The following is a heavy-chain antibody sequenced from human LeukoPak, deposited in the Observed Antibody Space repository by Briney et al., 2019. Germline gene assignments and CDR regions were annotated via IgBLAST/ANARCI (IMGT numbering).Heavy chain of an antibody. CDR2: INPRGGST. CDR1: GYTFTSYY. CDR3: ARGSPTHFYGSGTFYKSRGQLNT. J-gene: IGHJ3*02. V-gene: IGHV1-46*01. D-gene: IGHD3-10*01. Sequence: GASVKVSCKASGYTFTSYYMHWMRQAPGQGPEWMGIINPRGGSTDYSQKFQGRVTITRDTSASTAYMELSSLRSEDMAVYYCARGSPTHFYGSGTFYKSRGQLNTWGQGTMVTVSS.